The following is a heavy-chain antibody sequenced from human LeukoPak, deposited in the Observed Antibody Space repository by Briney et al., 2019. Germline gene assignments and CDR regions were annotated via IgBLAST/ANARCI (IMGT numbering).Heavy chain of an antibody. V-gene: IGHV3-23*01. Sequence: GGSLRLSCAASGFTFSSYAMSWVRQAPGKGLEWVSAISGSGGSTYYADSVKGRFTISRDNSKNTLYLQMNSLRAEDTAVYYCAKDPTRGYSYGYRMYYFDYWGQGTLVTVSS. D-gene: IGHD5-18*01. CDR1: GFTFSSYA. J-gene: IGHJ4*02. CDR2: ISGSGGST. CDR3: AKDPTRGYSYGYRMYYFDY.